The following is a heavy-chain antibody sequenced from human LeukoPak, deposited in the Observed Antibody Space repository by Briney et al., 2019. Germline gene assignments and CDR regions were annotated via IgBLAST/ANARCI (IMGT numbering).Heavy chain of an antibody. Sequence: ASVKVSCKVSGYTLTELSMHWVRQAPGKGLEWMGGFDPEDGETIYAQKFQGRVTMTKDTSTDTAYMELSSLRSEDTAVYYCATGVPYDSQYYWFDPWGQGTLVTVSS. CDR2: FDPEDGET. D-gene: IGHD3-22*01. CDR1: GYTLTELS. CDR3: ATGVPYDSQYYWFDP. J-gene: IGHJ5*02. V-gene: IGHV1-24*01.